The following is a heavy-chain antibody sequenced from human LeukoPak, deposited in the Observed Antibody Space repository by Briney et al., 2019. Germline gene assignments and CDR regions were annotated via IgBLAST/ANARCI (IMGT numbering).Heavy chain of an antibody. J-gene: IGHJ4*02. Sequence: SETLSLTCTVSGGSISSYYWSWIRQPPGKGLEWIGYIYYSGSTNYNPSLKSRVTISVDTSKNQFSLKLSSVTAADTAVYYCARGISSGWSRAVGYWGQGTLVIVSS. D-gene: IGHD6-19*01. CDR1: GGSISSYY. V-gene: IGHV4-59*01. CDR3: ARGISSGWSRAVGY. CDR2: IYYSGST.